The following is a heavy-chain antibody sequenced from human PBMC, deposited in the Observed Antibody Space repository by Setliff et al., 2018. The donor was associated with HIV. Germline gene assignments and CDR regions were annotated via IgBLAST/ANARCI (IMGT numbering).Heavy chain of an antibody. V-gene: IGHV3-30*04. CDR2: ISYDGSSQ. CDR3: ARDSPLSHFDY. Sequence: GGSLRLSCAASGFTFSSYAMHWVRQAPGKGLEWVAVISYDGSSQYYADSVKGRFTLSRDNSKNTLYLQMNSLRPEDTAVYYCARDSPLSHFDYWGQGILVTVSS. CDR1: GFTFSSYA. J-gene: IGHJ4*02.